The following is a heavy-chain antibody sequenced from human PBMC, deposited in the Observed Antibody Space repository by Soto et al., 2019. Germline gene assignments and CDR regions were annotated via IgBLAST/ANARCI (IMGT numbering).Heavy chain of an antibody. CDR1: GGSISSYY. J-gene: IGHJ5*02. D-gene: IGHD2-8*01. CDR3: ARLGYCTNGVCYGNWFDP. Sequence: SETLSLTCTASGGSISSYYWSWIRQPPGKGLEWIGYIYYSGSTNYNPSLKSRVTISVDTSENQFSLKLSSVTAADTAVYYCARLGYCTNGVCYGNWFDPWGQGTLVTVSS. CDR2: IYYSGST. V-gene: IGHV4-59*01.